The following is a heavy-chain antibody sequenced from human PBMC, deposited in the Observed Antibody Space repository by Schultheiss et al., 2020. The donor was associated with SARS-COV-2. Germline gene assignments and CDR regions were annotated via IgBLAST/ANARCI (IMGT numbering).Heavy chain of an antibody. D-gene: IGHD5-12*01. J-gene: IGHJ6*02. Sequence: SETLSLTCTVSGGSISSGSYYWSWIRQPAGKGLEWIGRIYTSGSTNYNPSPKSRVTISVDTSKNQFSLKLSSVTAADTAVYYCARDTGVATIRYYYYGMDVWGQGTTVTVSS. CDR2: IYTSGST. CDR3: ARDTGVATIRYYYYGMDV. CDR1: GGSISSGSYY. V-gene: IGHV4-61*02.